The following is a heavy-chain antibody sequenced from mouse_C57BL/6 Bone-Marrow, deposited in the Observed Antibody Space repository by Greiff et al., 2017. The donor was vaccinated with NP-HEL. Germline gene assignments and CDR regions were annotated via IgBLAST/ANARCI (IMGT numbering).Heavy chain of an antibody. CDR2: IYPGSGST. Sequence: QVQLQQSGAELVKPGASVKMSCKASGYTFTSYWITWVKQRPGQGLEWIGDIYPGSGSTNYNEKFKSKATLTVDTSSSTAYMQLSSLTSEDSAVYYCARSEVTTVKGDYWGQGTTLTVSS. V-gene: IGHV1-55*01. J-gene: IGHJ2*01. CDR3: ARSEVTTVKGDY. CDR1: GYTFTSYW. D-gene: IGHD1-1*01.